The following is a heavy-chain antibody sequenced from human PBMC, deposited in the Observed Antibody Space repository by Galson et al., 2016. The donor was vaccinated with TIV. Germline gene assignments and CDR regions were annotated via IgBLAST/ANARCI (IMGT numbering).Heavy chain of an antibody. V-gene: IGHV3-23*01. J-gene: IGHJ4*02. CDR1: GFTFSSYA. CDR3: AKGGGYGDVYFDF. Sequence: SLRLSCAASGFTFSSYAMTWVRQAPGKGLEWVSTISGGGGTTYYTDSVKGRFTISRDNSKSTVYLQTNSLRAEDTAVYYCAKGGGYGDVYFDFWGQGTLVTVSS. D-gene: IGHD4-17*01. CDR2: ISGGGGTT.